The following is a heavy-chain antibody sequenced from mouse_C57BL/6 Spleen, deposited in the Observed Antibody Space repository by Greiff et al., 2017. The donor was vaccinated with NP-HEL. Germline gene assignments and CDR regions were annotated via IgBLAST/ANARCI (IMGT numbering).Heavy chain of an antibody. CDR3: ARYSSLPWDGAMDY. D-gene: IGHD4-1*01. Sequence: EVKLVESGGGLVQPGGSLSLSCAASGFTFTDYYMSWVRQPPGKALEWLGFIRNKANGYTTEYSASVKGRFTISRDNSQSILYLQMNALRAEDSATYYCARYSSLPWDGAMDYWGQGTSVTVSS. V-gene: IGHV7-3*01. CDR2: IRNKANGYTT. CDR1: GFTFTDYY. J-gene: IGHJ4*01.